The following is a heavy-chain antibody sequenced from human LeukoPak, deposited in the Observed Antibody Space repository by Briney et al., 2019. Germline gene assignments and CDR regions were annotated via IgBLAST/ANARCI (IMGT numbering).Heavy chain of an antibody. J-gene: IGHJ3*02. CDR1: GFTFSSYA. CDR2: ISGSGRST. CDR3: AKVNEITMIVIDAFDI. Sequence: PGGSLRLSCAASGFTFSSYAINWVRQAPGKGLEWVSAISGSGRSTYYADSVKGRFTISRDNSKNTLYLQMNSLRAEDTAVYYCAKVNEITMIVIDAFDIWGQGTMVTVSS. V-gene: IGHV3-23*01. D-gene: IGHD3-22*01.